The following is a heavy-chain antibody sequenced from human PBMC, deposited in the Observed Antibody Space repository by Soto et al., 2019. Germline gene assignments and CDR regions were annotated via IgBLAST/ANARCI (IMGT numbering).Heavy chain of an antibody. Sequence: SVKXSCXVSGYTLTELSMHWXRQAPGKGLEWMGGFDPEDGETIYAQKFQGRVTMTEDTSTDTAYMELSSLRSEDTAVYYCATRPTMVRGALNWFDPWGQGTLVTVSS. CDR1: GYTLTELS. D-gene: IGHD3-10*01. V-gene: IGHV1-24*01. J-gene: IGHJ5*02. CDR3: ATRPTMVRGALNWFDP. CDR2: FDPEDGET.